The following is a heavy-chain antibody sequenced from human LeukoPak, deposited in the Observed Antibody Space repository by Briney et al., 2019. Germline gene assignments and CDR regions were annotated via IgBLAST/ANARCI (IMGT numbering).Heavy chain of an antibody. J-gene: IGHJ3*02. Sequence: GASVKVSCKASGYTFSIYNMHWVRQAPGQGLEWMEWINPDSGGTNSAQRFQGRVTMTRDTSINTAYMELSRLRSDDTAVYYCARVGRTLPPPTADIWGQGTMVTVSS. CDR1: GYTFSIYN. CDR2: INPDSGGT. D-gene: IGHD4-17*01. V-gene: IGHV1-2*02. CDR3: ARVGRTLPPPTADI.